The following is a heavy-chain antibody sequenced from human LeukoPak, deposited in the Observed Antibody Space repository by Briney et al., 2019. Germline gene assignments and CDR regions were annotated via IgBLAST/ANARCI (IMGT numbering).Heavy chain of an antibody. V-gene: IGHV3-9*01. CDR2: ISWNSGSI. CDR3: AKADYYDSSGSSY. Sequence: GGSLRLSCAASGFTFDDYAMHWVRQAPGKGLEWVSGISWNSGSIGYADSVKGRFTISRDNAKNSLYLQMNSLRAEDTALYYCAKADYYDSSGSSYWGQGTLVTVSS. J-gene: IGHJ4*02. D-gene: IGHD3-22*01. CDR1: GFTFDDYA.